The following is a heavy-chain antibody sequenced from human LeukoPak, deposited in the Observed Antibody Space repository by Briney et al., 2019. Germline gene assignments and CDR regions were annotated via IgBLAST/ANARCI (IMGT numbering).Heavy chain of an antibody. J-gene: IGHJ4*02. CDR3: ATHYYCSSTSCPY. Sequence: ASVKVSCKVSGYTFTDYYMHWVQQAPGKGLEWMGLVDPEDGETIYAEKFQGRVTITADTSTDTAYMELSSLRSEDSAVYYCATHYYCSSTSCPYWGQGTLVTVSS. CDR1: GYTFTDYY. V-gene: IGHV1-69-2*01. D-gene: IGHD2-2*01. CDR2: VDPEDGET.